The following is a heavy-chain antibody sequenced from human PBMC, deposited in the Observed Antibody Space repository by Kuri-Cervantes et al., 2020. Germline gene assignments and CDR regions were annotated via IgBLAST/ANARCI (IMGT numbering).Heavy chain of an antibody. CDR2: INPSGGST. Sequence: GESLKISCKASGYTFTSYYMHWVRQAPGQGLEWMGIINPSGGSTSYAQKFQGRVTMTRDTSTSTVYMELSSLRSEDTAVYYCARRRGIAVDYWGQGTLVTVSS. V-gene: IGHV1-46*01. J-gene: IGHJ4*02. D-gene: IGHD6-13*01. CDR3: ARRRGIAVDY. CDR1: GYTFTSYY.